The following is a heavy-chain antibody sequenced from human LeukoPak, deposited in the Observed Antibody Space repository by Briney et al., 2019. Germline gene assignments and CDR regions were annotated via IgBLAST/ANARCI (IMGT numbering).Heavy chain of an antibody. Sequence: GGSLRLSCAASGFTFDDYAMHWVRQAPRKGLEWVSGISWNSGSIGYADSVKGRFTISRDNAKNSLYLQMNSLRAEDTALYYCAKDVTAMVTSPHDYWGQGTLVTVSS. CDR3: AKDVTAMVTSPHDY. CDR2: ISWNSGSI. CDR1: GFTFDDYA. V-gene: IGHV3-9*01. D-gene: IGHD5-18*01. J-gene: IGHJ4*02.